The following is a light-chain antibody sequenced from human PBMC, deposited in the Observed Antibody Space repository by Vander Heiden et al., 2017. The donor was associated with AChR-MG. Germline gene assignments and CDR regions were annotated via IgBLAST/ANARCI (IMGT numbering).Light chain of an antibody. CDR3: QQYNET. CDR2: GAS. Sequence: EIVMTQSPATLSVSPGERATLSCRASQSVSSNLAWYQQKPGQAPRLLIYGASTRATGITDRFSGSGSGTEFTLTISRLQSEDFAVYYGQQYNETFGQGTKVEIK. V-gene: IGKV3-15*01. CDR1: QSVSSN. J-gene: IGKJ1*01.